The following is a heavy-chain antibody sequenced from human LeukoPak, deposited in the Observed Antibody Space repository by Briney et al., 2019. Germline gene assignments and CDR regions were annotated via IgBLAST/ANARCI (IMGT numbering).Heavy chain of an antibody. CDR1: GGSISSSSYY. V-gene: IGHV4-39*01. D-gene: IGHD2-2*01. CDR3: ARTCSTSSSSFDY. Sequence: SSETLSLTCTVPGGSISSSSYYWGWIRQPPGKGLEWIGSIYYSGSTYYNPSLKSRVTISVDTSKNQFSLKLSSVTAADTAVYYCARTCSTSSSSFDYWGQGTLVTVSS. CDR2: IYYSGST. J-gene: IGHJ4*02.